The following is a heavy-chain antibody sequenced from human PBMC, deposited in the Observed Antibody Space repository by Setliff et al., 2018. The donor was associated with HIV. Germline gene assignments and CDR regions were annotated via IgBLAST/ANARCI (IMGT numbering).Heavy chain of an antibody. CDR1: GFTFSSYA. J-gene: IGHJ4*02. D-gene: IGHD1-26*01. CDR2: ISGRGGST. CDR3: ARPSGSYFDY. V-gene: IGHV3-23*01. Sequence: GGSLRLSCAASGFTFSSYAMSWVRQAPGKGLEWVSAISGRGGSTYYADSVKGRFTISRDNSKNTLYLQMNSLRAEDTAVFYCARPSGSYFDYWGQGTLVTVSS.